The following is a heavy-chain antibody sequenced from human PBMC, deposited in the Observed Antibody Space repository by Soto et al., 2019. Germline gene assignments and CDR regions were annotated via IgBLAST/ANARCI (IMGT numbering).Heavy chain of an antibody. CDR2: IYHSGST. J-gene: IGHJ4*02. Sequence: QVQLQESGPGLVKPSGTLSLTCAVSGGSISSSNWWNWVRQPPGKGLEWIGEIYHSGSTNYNPSLKSRVTISVDKSKSQYSRKLSSVAAADTAVYYCARDKARYYYGSGSSTLFHYWGQGTLVTVSS. CDR1: GGSISSSNW. D-gene: IGHD3-10*01. CDR3: ARDKARYYYGSGSSTLFHY. V-gene: IGHV4-4*02.